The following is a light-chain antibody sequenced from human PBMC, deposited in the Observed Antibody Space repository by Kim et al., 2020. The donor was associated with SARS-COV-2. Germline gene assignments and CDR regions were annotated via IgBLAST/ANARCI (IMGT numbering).Light chain of an antibody. V-gene: IGLV3-1*01. J-gene: IGLJ2*01. CDR3: QAWDSSTVV. CDR1: KLGDKY. CDR2: QDS. Sequence: SSELTQPPSVSVSPGQTASITCSGDKLGDKYACWYQQKPGQSPVLVIYQDSKRPSGISERFSGSNSGNTATLTISGTQAMDEADYYFQAWDSSTVV.